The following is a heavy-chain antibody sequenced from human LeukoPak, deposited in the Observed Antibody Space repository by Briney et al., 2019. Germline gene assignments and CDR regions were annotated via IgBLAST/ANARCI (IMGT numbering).Heavy chain of an antibody. CDR2: IYTSGST. D-gene: IGHD1-26*01. J-gene: IGHJ4*02. CDR3: ARVGRPLSGSHYYFDY. V-gene: IGHV4-4*07. CDR1: GGSISSYY. Sequence: SETLSLTCTVSGGSISSYYWSWIRQPAGKGLEWIGRIYTSGSTNYNPSLKSRDTMSVDTSKNQFSLKLSSVTAADTAVYYCARVGRPLSGSHYYFDYWGQGTLVTVSS.